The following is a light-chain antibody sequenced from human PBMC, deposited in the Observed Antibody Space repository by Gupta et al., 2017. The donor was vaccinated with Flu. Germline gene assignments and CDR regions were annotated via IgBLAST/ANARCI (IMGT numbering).Light chain of an antibody. Sequence: ISISCTGTSSDVGSNNLVSWYQQHPGKAPKLMIYEVSQRPSGISNRFSGSKSGNTASLTISGLQAEDEADYYCCSYVGFTTPYVFGPGTKVTVL. J-gene: IGLJ1*01. CDR3: CSYVGFTTPYV. CDR1: SSDVGSNNL. CDR2: EVS. V-gene: IGLV2-23*02.